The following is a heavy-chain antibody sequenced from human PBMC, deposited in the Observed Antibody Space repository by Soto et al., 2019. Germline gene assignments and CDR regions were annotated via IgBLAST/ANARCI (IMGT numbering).Heavy chain of an antibody. D-gene: IGHD6-13*01. CDR3: ASLPIAAAGTYYYYGMDV. Sequence: SETLSLTCTVSGGSISSSSYYWGWIRQPPGKGLEWIGSIYYSGSTYYNPSLKSRVTISVDTSKNQFSLKLSSVTAADTAVYYCASLPIAAAGTYYYYGMDVWGQGTTVTVS. CDR2: IYYSGST. V-gene: IGHV4-39*01. J-gene: IGHJ6*02. CDR1: GGSISSSSYY.